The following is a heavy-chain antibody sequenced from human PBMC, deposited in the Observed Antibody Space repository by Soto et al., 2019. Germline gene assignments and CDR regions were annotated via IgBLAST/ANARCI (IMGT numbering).Heavy chain of an antibody. CDR2: IYYSGST. J-gene: IGHJ4*02. V-gene: IGHV4-39*01. CDR3: ARGFVEWELLSYFDS. CDR1: GGSISSSSYY. Sequence: SETLSLTCTVSGGSISSSSYYWGWIRQPPGKGLEWIGSIYYSGSTYYNPSLKSRVTISVDTSKNQFSLKLSSVTAADTAVYYCARGFVEWELLSYFDSWGQGTVVTVSS. D-gene: IGHD1-26*01.